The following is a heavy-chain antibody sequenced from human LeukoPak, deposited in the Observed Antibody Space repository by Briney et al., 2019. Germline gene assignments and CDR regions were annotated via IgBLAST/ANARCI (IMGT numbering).Heavy chain of an antibody. CDR3: ARERQGIAAAGFDC. CDR2: IYYSGST. D-gene: IGHD6-13*01. CDR1: GGSISSGGYY. Sequence: SETLSLTCTVPGGSISSGGYYWSWIRQHPGKGLEWIGYIYYSGSTYYNPSLKSRVTVSVDTSKNQFSLKLSSVTAADTAVYYCARERQGIAAAGFDCWGQGTLVTVSS. J-gene: IGHJ4*02. V-gene: IGHV4-31*03.